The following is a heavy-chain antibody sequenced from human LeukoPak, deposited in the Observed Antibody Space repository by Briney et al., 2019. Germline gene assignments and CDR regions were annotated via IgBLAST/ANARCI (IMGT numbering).Heavy chain of an antibody. V-gene: IGHV3-53*01. CDR3: ANLPAEYCGGDCPRD. CDR2: IYSGGST. J-gene: IGHJ4*02. CDR1: GLTVSSNY. Sequence: GGSLRLSCAASGLTVSSNYMSWVRQAPGKGLEWFSVIYSGGSTYYADSVKGRFTISRDNSKNTLYLQMNSLRAEDTAVYYCANLPAEYCGGDCPRDWGQGTLVTVSS. D-gene: IGHD2-21*02.